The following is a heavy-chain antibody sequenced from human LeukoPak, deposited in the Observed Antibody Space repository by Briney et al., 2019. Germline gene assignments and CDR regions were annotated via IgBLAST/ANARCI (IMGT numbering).Heavy chain of an antibody. CDR2: ISGNGGGT. D-gene: IGHD5-12*01. V-gene: IGHV3-23*01. CDR3: AKVHRYSAYEIYFYYGMDV. CDR1: GFTFSSYA. J-gene: IGHJ6*02. Sequence: PGGSLRLSCAASGFTFSSYAMSWARQAPGKGLEWVSGISGNGGGTYYADSVKGRFTISRDNSKNTLYLQVNRLRAEDTAVYYCAKVHRYSAYEIYFYYGMDVWGRGTTVTVSS.